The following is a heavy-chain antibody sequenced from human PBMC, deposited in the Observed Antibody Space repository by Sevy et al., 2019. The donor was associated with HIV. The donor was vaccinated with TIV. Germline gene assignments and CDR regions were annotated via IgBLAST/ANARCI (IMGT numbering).Heavy chain of an antibody. CDR1: GFTFSNAW. J-gene: IGHJ3*02. Sequence: GGSLRLSCAASGFTFSNAWMSWVRQAPGKGLEWVGRIKSKTYGGTTDYAAPVKGRFTISRDDSKNTLYLQMNSLKTEDTAVYYCTTDSTQPLIVGATWSDAFDIWGQGTMVTVSS. D-gene: IGHD1-26*01. V-gene: IGHV3-15*01. CDR3: TTDSTQPLIVGATWSDAFDI. CDR2: IKSKTYGGTT.